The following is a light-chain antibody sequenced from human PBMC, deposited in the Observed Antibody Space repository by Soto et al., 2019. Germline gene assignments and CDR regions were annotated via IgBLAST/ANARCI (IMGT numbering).Light chain of an antibody. Sequence: QSALTQPASVSGSPGQSITISCTGTSSDVGAYTYVSWYQQHPGKAPKLMIFEVSDRPSGVSNRFSGSKSGNTASLTISGLQAEDEADYYCSSYTTSNTLVFGGGTK. J-gene: IGLJ2*01. CDR3: SSYTTSNTLV. CDR2: EVS. CDR1: SSDVGAYTY. V-gene: IGLV2-14*01.